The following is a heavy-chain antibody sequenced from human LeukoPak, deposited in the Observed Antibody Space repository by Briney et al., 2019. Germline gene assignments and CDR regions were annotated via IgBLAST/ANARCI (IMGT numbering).Heavy chain of an antibody. CDR1: GFTFSSYE. D-gene: IGHD2-2*01. Sequence: PGRSLRLSCAASGFTFSSYEMNWVRQAPGKGLEWVSYISSSGSTIYYAGSVKGRFTISRDNAKNSLYLQMNSLSAEDTAVYYCARGSAARDDAFDIWGQGTMVTVSS. J-gene: IGHJ3*02. CDR3: ARGSAARDDAFDI. V-gene: IGHV3-48*03. CDR2: ISSSGSTI.